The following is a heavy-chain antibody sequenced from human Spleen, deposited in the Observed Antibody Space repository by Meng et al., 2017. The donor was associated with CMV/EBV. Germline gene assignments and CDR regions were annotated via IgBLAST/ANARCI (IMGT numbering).Heavy chain of an antibody. CDR1: GGSFSGYY. Sequence: GSLRLSCAVYGGSFSGYYWSWIRQPPGKGLEWIGEINHSGSTNYNPSLESRVTISVDTSKNQFSLRLNSVTAADTAVYYCARSGLHGGNSRKARNFDYWGQGTLVTVSS. CDR2: INHSGST. V-gene: IGHV4-34*01. D-gene: IGHD4-23*01. CDR3: ARSGLHGGNSRKARNFDY. J-gene: IGHJ4*02.